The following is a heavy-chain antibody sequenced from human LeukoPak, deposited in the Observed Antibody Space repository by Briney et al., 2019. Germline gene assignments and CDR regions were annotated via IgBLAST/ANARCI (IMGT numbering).Heavy chain of an antibody. CDR1: GFTFSSYS. CDR3: AKVRGVITTHFDY. V-gene: IGHV3-21*04. Sequence: GGSLRLSCAASGFTFSSYSMNWVRQAPGKGLEWVSSISSSSSYIYYADSVKGRFTISRDNSKNTLYLQMNSLRAEDTAVHYCAKVRGVITTHFDYWGQGTLVTVSS. CDR2: ISSSSSYI. D-gene: IGHD3-10*01. J-gene: IGHJ4*02.